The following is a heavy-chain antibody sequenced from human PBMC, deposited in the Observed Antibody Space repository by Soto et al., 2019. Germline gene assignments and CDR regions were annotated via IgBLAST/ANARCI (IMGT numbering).Heavy chain of an antibody. D-gene: IGHD4-4*01. V-gene: IGHV3-73*01. Sequence: PGGSLRLSCAASGFTFSASAMHWVRQAPGKGLEWVGRIRSKANGYATAYAASVKGRFTISRDESKNTAYLQMNSLKTEDTAVYYCSRQYLDYRIDHWGQGTLVTVSS. CDR3: SRQYLDYRIDH. CDR1: GFTFSASA. J-gene: IGHJ4*02. CDR2: IRSKANGYAT.